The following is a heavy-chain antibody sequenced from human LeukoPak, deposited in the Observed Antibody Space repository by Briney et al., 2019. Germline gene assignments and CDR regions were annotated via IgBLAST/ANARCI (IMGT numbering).Heavy chain of an antibody. D-gene: IGHD2-15*01. CDR3: ARDFRGRYCSGGSCYSEADS. Sequence: SETLSLTCTVSGGSIRSGVNYWTWIRQPAGKGLEWIGRISTSGSTNYNPSLKSRVTISVDTSKNQFSLKLSSVTAADTAVYYCARDFRGRYCSGGSCYSEADSWGQGTLVIVSS. CDR1: GGSIRSGVNY. V-gene: IGHV4-61*02. J-gene: IGHJ4*02. CDR2: ISTSGST.